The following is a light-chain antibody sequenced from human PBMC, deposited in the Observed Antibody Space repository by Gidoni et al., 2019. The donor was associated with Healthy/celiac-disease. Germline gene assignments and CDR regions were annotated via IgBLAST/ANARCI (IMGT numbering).Light chain of an antibody. CDR3: QRRSNWSWT. J-gene: IGKJ1*01. CDR1: QMFISF. CDR2: DAS. V-gene: IGKV3-11*01. Sequence: PASLSVSPGERATLSFRARQMFISFLSWYQPKPGQAPRLLIYDASNRATGIPARFSGSWSRTAFPLTISSLAPEDFSVYYCQRRSNWSWTFGQGTKVEIK.